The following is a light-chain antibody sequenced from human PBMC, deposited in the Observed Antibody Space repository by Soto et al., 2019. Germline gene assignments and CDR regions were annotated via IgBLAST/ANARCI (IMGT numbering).Light chain of an antibody. Sequence: QSAVTQHPSASQTPGQRVTISCSGSRSNVGRNSVSWYQHVPGTAPKLLIYSHDQRPSGVPDRISASRSGTAASLAISGLRSEDEAFYYCAAWDDSLNAWVFGGGTKLTVL. V-gene: IGLV1-44*01. CDR1: RSNVGRNS. CDR2: SHD. CDR3: AAWDDSLNAWV. J-gene: IGLJ3*02.